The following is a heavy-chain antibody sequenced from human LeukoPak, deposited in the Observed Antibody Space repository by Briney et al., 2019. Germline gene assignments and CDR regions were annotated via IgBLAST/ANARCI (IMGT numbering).Heavy chain of an antibody. Sequence: PGGSLRLSCAASGFTFSSYWMNWARQAPGKGLEWVANINQDGSAQNYVDSVKGRFTFSRDNTMNSLFLQMNNIRAEDTAVYYCARDVHGGAFDYWGRGTLVTVSS. D-gene: IGHD4-23*01. J-gene: IGHJ4*02. CDR1: GFTFSSYW. CDR3: ARDVHGGAFDY. CDR2: INQDGSAQ. V-gene: IGHV3-7*01.